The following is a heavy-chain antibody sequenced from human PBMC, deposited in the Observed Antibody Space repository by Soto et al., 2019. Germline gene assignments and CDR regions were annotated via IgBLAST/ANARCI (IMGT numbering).Heavy chain of an antibody. V-gene: IGHV3-21*01. CDR2: ISSSSSYI. J-gene: IGHJ6*02. D-gene: IGHD2-2*01. CDR3: ARDNFIVVVPAPGYGMDV. Sequence: GGSLRLSGAACGFTFSSYSINWVRQAPWKGLEWVSSISSSSSYIYYADSVKGRFTISRDNAKNSLYLQMNSLRAEDTAVYYCARDNFIVVVPAPGYGMDVCGRRTTVAFCS. CDR1: GFTFSSYS.